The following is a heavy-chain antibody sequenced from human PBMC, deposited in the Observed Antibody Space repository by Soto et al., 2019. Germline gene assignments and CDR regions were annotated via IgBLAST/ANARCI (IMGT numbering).Heavy chain of an antibody. Sequence: GKVSCKASGYTFTGYYMHWVRQAPGQGLEWMGWINPNSGGTNYAQKFQGRVTMTRDTSISTAYMELSRLRSDDTAVYYCARGVDSSGYYPADYWGQGTLVTVSS. V-gene: IGHV1-2*02. CDR3: ARGVDSSGYYPADY. J-gene: IGHJ4*02. CDR2: INPNSGGT. D-gene: IGHD3-22*01. CDR1: GYTFTGYY.